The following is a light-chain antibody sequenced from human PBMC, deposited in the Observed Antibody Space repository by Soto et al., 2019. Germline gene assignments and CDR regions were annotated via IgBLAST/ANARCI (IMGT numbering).Light chain of an antibody. CDR1: QSVSAY. CDR2: DAS. V-gene: IGKV3-11*01. J-gene: IGKJ5*01. Sequence: EIGLTQSPATLSLSPGERATLSCRASQSVSAYLAWYQQRPGRAPRLLIYDASYRATDIPPRFSGSGSGTDFTLTISSLEPEDFAVYYCQQRRSWPPTITFGQGTRLDIK. CDR3: QQRRSWPPTIT.